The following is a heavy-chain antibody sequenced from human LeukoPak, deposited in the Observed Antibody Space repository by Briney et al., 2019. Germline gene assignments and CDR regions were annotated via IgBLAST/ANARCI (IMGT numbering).Heavy chain of an antibody. J-gene: IGHJ4*02. CDR2: FDPEDDER. Sequence: ASVTVSCKVSGYSLTELSMHWVRQAPGKGLEWMGGFDPEDDERIHAQKFQGRVTMTEDTSTDTAYMKLSSLGSDDTAVYYCAIESMAGHFDYWGQGTLVTVSS. CDR3: AIESMAGHFDY. V-gene: IGHV1-24*01. CDR1: GYSLTELS. D-gene: IGHD6-19*01.